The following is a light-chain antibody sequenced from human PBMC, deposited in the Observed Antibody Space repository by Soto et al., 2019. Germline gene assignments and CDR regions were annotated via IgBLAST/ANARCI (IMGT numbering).Light chain of an antibody. V-gene: IGKV1-39*01. Sequence: DIQMTQSPSSLSASVGDRVTITCRASQSITNYLNWYQQKPGKAPKLLIYTASSLQSGVPSRFSGSGSGTDFTLTISGLEPEDFAVYSCQQYGSSPTFGGGTKVDIK. CDR1: QSITNY. J-gene: IGKJ4*01. CDR3: QQYGSSPT. CDR2: TAS.